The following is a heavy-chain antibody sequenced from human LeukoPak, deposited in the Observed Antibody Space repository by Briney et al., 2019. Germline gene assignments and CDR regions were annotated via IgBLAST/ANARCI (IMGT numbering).Heavy chain of an antibody. CDR1: GYSFTNYW. Sequence: GESLKISRTGSGYSFTNYWIGCARQLPGRGLEWMWIIYPGDSDTGYSPSFQGQVTISADKSISTAYLQWSSLKASDTAMYYCARQGSYGDFDYWGQGTLVTVSS. D-gene: IGHD1-26*01. J-gene: IGHJ4*02. CDR2: IYPGDSDT. V-gene: IGHV5-51*01. CDR3: ARQGSYGDFDY.